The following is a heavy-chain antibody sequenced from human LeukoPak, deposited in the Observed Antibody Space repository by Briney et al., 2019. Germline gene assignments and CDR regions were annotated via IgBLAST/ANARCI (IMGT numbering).Heavy chain of an antibody. Sequence: GPTLVKPTQTLTLTCTFSGFSLSTSGMYVVWILQPPGKALEWLALIYWNDDKRYSPSLKSRLTITKDTSKNQVVLTMTNMDPVDTATYYCAHRNSDYRAFDIWGQGTMVTVSS. CDR3: AHRNSDYRAFDI. D-gene: IGHD4-11*01. J-gene: IGHJ3*02. V-gene: IGHV2-5*01. CDR2: IYWNDDK. CDR1: GFSLSTSGMY.